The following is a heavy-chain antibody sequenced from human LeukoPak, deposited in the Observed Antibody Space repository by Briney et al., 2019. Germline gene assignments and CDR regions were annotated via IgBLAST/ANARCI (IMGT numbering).Heavy chain of an antibody. CDR2: IYYSGST. V-gene: IGHV4-39*01. CDR3: ARSIAAPRLKLDFDY. J-gene: IGHJ4*02. Sequence: SETLSLTCTVSGGSISSSNYYWGWIRQPPGKGLEWIGSIYYSGSTYYNPSLKSRVTISVDTSKNQFSLKLSSVTAADTVVSYCARSIAAPRLKLDFDYWGQGTLVTVSS. D-gene: IGHD6-13*01. CDR1: GGSISSSNYY.